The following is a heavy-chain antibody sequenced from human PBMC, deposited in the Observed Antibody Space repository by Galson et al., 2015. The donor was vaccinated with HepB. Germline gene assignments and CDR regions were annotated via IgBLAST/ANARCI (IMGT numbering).Heavy chain of an antibody. V-gene: IGHV1-18*01. Sequence: SCKASGYTFTSYGISWVRQAPGQGLEWMGWISAYNGNTNYAQKLQGRVTMTTDTSTSTAYMELRSLRSDDTAVYYCARDLLPPITMVRGARLDPWGQGTLVTVSS. J-gene: IGHJ5*02. D-gene: IGHD3-10*01. CDR1: GYTFTSYG. CDR3: ARDLLPPITMVRGARLDP. CDR2: ISAYNGNT.